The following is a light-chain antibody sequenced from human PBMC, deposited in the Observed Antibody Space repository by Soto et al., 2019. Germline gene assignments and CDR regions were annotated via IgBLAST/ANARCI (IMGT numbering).Light chain of an antibody. CDR2: GAA. Sequence: PGERVALSCRASQSVSNSYLAWYQQKPGQAPRLLIYGAATRATGIPDRFSGSGSGTDFILTISRLEPEDFAVYYCQQYGSSPPITFGQGTRLEIK. V-gene: IGKV3-20*01. CDR1: QSVSNSY. CDR3: QQYGSSPPIT. J-gene: IGKJ5*01.